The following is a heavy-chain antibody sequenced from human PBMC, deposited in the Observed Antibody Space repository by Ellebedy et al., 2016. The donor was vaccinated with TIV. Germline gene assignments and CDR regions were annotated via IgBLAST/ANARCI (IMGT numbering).Heavy chain of an antibody. CDR3: AKDSTIFGVVIVINYGMDV. D-gene: IGHD3-3*01. J-gene: IGHJ6*02. V-gene: IGHV3-23*01. CDR1: GFTFSSYA. Sequence: GGSLRLXXAASGFTFSSYAMSWVRQALGKGLEWVSAISGSGGSTYYADSVKGRFTISRDNSKNTLYLQMNSLRAEDTAVYYCAKDSTIFGVVIVINYGMDVWGQGTTVTVSS. CDR2: ISGSGGST.